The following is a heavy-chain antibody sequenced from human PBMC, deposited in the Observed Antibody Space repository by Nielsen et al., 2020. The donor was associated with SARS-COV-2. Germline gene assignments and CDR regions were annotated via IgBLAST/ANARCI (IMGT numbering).Heavy chain of an antibody. J-gene: IGHJ6*02. CDR3: ARSEYYDSSGYYMYYYYGMDV. CDR1: GFTFSSYW. Sequence: GESLKISCAAPGFTFSSYWMHWVRQAPGKGLVWVSRINSDGSSTSYADSVKGRFTISRDNAKNTLYLQMNSLRAEDTAVYYCARSEYYDSSGYYMYYYYGMDVWGQGTTVTVSS. V-gene: IGHV3-74*01. D-gene: IGHD3-22*01. CDR2: INSDGSST.